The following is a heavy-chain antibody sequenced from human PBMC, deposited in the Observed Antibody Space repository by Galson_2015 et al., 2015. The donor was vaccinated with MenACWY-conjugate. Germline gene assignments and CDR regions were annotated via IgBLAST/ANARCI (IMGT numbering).Heavy chain of an antibody. Sequence: SLRLSCAASGFTFDSYRMSWVRQAPGKGLEWVTNINRDGGGTYYASSVKGRFTISKDNAENSLYLQMNSLRAEDTAIYYCARIIHDGLDCSGQGSLVTVSS. CDR3: ARIIHDGLDC. CDR2: INRDGGGT. CDR1: GFTFDSYR. D-gene: IGHD1-1*01. V-gene: IGHV3-7*01. J-gene: IGHJ4*02.